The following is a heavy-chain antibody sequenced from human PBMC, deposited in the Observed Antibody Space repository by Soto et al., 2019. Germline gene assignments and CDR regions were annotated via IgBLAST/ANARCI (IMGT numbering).Heavy chain of an antibody. CDR2: INPSGGST. V-gene: IGHV1-46*03. Sequence: GASVKVSCKASGYTFTSYYMHWVRQAPGQGLEWMGIINPSGGSTSYAQKFQGRVTMTRDTSTSTVYMELSSLRSEDTAVYYCARYRDFWSGYDSPYFDYWGQGTLVTVSS. D-gene: IGHD3-3*01. J-gene: IGHJ4*02. CDR1: GYTFTSYY. CDR3: ARYRDFWSGYDSPYFDY.